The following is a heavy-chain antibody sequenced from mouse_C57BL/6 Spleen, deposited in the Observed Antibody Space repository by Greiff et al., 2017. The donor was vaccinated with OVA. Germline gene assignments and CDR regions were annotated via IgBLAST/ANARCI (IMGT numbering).Heavy chain of an antibody. CDR2: IDPSASST. Sequence: QVQLQQPGAELVRPGTSVKLSCKASGYTFTSYWMHWVKQRPGQGLEWIGVIDPSASSTNYNQKFKGKATLTVDTSSSEDYMQLSSLTSEDSAVYYCARGYGNYVDYAMDYWGQGTSVTVSS. V-gene: IGHV1-59*01. D-gene: IGHD2-1*01. CDR1: GYTFTSYW. CDR3: ARGYGNYVDYAMDY. J-gene: IGHJ4*01.